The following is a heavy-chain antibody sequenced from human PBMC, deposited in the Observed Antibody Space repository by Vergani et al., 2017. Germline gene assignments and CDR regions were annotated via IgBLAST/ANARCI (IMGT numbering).Heavy chain of an antibody. J-gene: IGHJ5*02. CDR1: GGSFSGYY. Sequence: QVQLQQGGAGLLQPSETLSLTCAVYGGSFSGYYWSWIRQPPGKGLEWIGRIYTSGSTNYNPSLKSRVTISVDTSKNQFSLKLSSVTAADTAVYYCARGYSSGWGGFDPWGQGTLVTVSS. V-gene: IGHV4-59*10. CDR2: IYTSGST. D-gene: IGHD6-19*01. CDR3: ARGYSSGWGGFDP.